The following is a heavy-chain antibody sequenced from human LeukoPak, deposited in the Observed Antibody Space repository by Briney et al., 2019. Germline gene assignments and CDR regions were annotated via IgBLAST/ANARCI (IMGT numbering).Heavy chain of an antibody. CDR3: VRQERQSNWFDP. V-gene: IGHV4-38-2*02. CDR1: GYSISGGYY. J-gene: IGHJ5*02. Sequence: SETLSLTCTVSGYSISGGYYWGWVRQPPGKGLEWIGNIYHSGDSAYYNPSLKSRVTISVDTSKNQFSLKLNSVTATDTATYYCVRQERQSNWFDPWGQGTLVIVSS. CDR2: IYHSGDSA.